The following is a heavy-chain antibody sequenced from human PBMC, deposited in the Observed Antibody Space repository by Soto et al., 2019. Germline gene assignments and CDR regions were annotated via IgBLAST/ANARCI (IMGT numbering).Heavy chain of an antibody. V-gene: IGHV4-59*01. CDR2: IYYSGST. Sequence: PSETLSLTCTVSGGSISSYYWSWIRQPPGKGLEWIGYIYYSGSTNHNPSLKSRVTISVDTSKNQFSLKLSSVTAADTAVYYCAAGYVARFDYWGQGTLVTVSS. D-gene: IGHD5-12*01. J-gene: IGHJ4*02. CDR1: GGSISSYY. CDR3: AAGYVARFDY.